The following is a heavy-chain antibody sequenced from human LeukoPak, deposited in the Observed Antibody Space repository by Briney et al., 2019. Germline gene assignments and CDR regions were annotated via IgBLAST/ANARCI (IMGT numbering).Heavy chain of an antibody. V-gene: IGHV3-74*01. J-gene: IGHJ4*02. CDR3: HPLGYTSN. D-gene: IGHD1-1*01. CDR1: GFTSQFTFSSRW. Sequence: PGGSLRLSCAVSGFTSQFTFSSRWMHRVRQAPGKGLVWVSLVKTDGSPNYADSVRGRFTVSRDNAKNTLYLQMNNLRVEDTALYFCHPLGYTSNWGQGALVTVSS. CDR2: VKTDGSP.